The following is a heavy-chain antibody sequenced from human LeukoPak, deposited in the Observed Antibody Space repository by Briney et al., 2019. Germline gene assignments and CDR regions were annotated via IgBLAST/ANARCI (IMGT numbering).Heavy chain of an antibody. CDR3: ARDPIAAAWGGFDY. CDR2: INPSGGST. J-gene: IGHJ4*02. V-gene: IGHV1-46*01. Sequence: GAAVKVSCKESGYTFTSYYMHWVGQAPRQGLEWMGLINPSGGSTRYAQKFQGRVTMTRDTSTRTVYMELSSLRSEDTAVYYCARDPIAAAWGGFDYWGQGALVTASS. D-gene: IGHD6-13*01. CDR1: GYTFTSYY.